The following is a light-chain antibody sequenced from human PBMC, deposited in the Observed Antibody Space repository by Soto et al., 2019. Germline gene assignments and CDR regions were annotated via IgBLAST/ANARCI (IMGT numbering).Light chain of an antibody. CDR2: GAS. CDR3: QQFGGSLTWT. J-gene: IGKJ1*01. CDR1: QSVISSY. Sequence: EVVLTQSPGSLSLSPGERATLSCTASQSVISSYLAWYQQKPGQAPRLLIYGASSRATGIPDRFSGSGSGTDFTLTISRLEPEDCAVYYCQQFGGSLTWTFGQGTKV. V-gene: IGKV3-20*01.